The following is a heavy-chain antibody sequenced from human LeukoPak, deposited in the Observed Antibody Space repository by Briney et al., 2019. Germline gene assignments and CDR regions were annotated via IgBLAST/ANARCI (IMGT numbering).Heavy chain of an antibody. CDR3: ARKKNWNYDY. Sequence: GGSLRLSCAASGFTFSSYTMHWVRQAPGKGLEWISSISGGSSTIYYADSVKGRFTISRDNAKNSLYLQMNSLRAEDTAVYYCARKKNWNYDYWGQGTLVTVSS. V-gene: IGHV3-48*04. J-gene: IGHJ4*02. CDR1: GFTFSSYT. D-gene: IGHD1-7*01. CDR2: ISGGSSTI.